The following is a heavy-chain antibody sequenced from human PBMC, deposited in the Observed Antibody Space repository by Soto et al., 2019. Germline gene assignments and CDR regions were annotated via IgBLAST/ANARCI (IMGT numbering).Heavy chain of an antibody. CDR1: GFSFSSYA. D-gene: IGHD4-17*01. CDR2: ISYDGDNK. Sequence: QEQLVESGGGVVQPGRYLRLSCAASGFSFSSYAMHWVRQAPGKGLEWVALISYDGDNKYYADSVKGRFTISRDNSKNTVHLQMTSLRGEDTALYYCARAFRSLDYGDAPYGMDVWGQGTTVTVSS. J-gene: IGHJ6*02. CDR3: ARAFRSLDYGDAPYGMDV. V-gene: IGHV3-30-3*01.